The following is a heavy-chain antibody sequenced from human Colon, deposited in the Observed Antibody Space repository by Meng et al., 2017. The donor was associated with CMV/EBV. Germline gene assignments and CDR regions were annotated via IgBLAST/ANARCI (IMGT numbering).Heavy chain of an antibody. Sequence: CKASGYRFTSYAIHWVRQAPGQRLESMGWINPANGNTKYSWKFQGRVSLTRDTSASTAYMELSSLRSEDTAVYYCAREKGGNSDYDYWGQGTLVTVSS. CDR1: GYRFTSYA. CDR2: INPANGNT. CDR3: AREKGGNSDYDY. J-gene: IGHJ4*02. D-gene: IGHD4-23*01. V-gene: IGHV1-3*01.